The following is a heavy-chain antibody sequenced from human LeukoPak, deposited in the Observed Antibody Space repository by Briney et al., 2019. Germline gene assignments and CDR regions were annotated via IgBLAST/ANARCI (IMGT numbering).Heavy chain of an antibody. CDR2: IIPTFGTA. D-gene: IGHD3-3*01. CDR1: GGTFSSYA. V-gene: IGHV1-69*05. Sequence: GASVKVSCKASGGTFSSYAISWVRQAPGQGLEWMGGIIPTFGTANYAQKFQGRVTITTDESTSTAYMELSSLRSEDTAVYYCACKPTIFGVVTDHDAFDIWGQGTMVTVSS. J-gene: IGHJ3*02. CDR3: ACKPTIFGVVTDHDAFDI.